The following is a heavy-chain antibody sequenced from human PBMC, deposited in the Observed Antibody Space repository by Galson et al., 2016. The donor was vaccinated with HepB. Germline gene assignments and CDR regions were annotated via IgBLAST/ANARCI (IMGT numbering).Heavy chain of an antibody. Sequence: SETLSLTCTVSGVSLSSYYWSWIRQPPGKGLEWIGYIYYSGGSTNYNPSLKSRVTISVDTLKNQFSLKLSSVTAADTAVYFCARFRIAVAENSYFFDSWGQGTLVTVSS. V-gene: IGHV4-59*01. J-gene: IGHJ4*02. D-gene: IGHD6-19*01. CDR3: ARFRIAVAENSYFFDS. CDR2: IYYSGGST. CDR1: GVSLSSYY.